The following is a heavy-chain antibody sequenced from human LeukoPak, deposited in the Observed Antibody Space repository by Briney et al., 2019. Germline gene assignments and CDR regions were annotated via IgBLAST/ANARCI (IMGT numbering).Heavy chain of an antibody. CDR2: IKNKNNGETK. CDR1: GFTFTNAW. J-gene: IGHJ4*02. V-gene: IGHV3-15*01. CDR3: STDSTIVY. D-gene: IGHD3-9*01. Sequence: GGSLRLSCAASGFTFTNAWMSWVRQAPGKGLGWVGRIKNKNNGETKDYAVPVKGRFSISRDDSKNTLYLQMNSLKTEDTAVYYCSTDSTIVYWGQGTLVTVSS.